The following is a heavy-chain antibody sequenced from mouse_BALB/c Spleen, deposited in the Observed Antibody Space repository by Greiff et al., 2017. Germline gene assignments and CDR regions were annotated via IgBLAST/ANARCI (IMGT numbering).Heavy chain of an antibody. V-gene: IGHV5-4*02. CDR1: GFTFSDYY. D-gene: IGHD1-1*01. CDR2: ISDGGSYT. J-gene: IGHJ3*01. CDR3: AGGSREAFAY. Sequence: EVQGVESGGGLVKPGGSLKLSCAASGFTFSDYYMYWVRQTPEKRLEWVATISDGGSYTYYPDSVTGRFTISRDNAKNNLYLQMSSLKSEDTAMYYCAGGSREAFAYWGQGTLVTVSA.